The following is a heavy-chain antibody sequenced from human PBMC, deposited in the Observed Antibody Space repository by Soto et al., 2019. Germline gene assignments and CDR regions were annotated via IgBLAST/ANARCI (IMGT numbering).Heavy chain of an antibody. CDR3: AKTGAKSD. V-gene: IGHV3-23*01. J-gene: IGHJ4*02. Sequence: EVQLLESGGGLVQPGGSLRLSCAASGFTFSSYAMSWVRQAPGKGLEWVSAISGSGGSTYYADSVKGRFTISRDNSKNPLYLPMNRLRAEDTAVYFCAKTGAKSDWGQGTPVTVSS. D-gene: IGHD3-10*01. CDR2: ISGSGGST. CDR1: GFTFSSYA.